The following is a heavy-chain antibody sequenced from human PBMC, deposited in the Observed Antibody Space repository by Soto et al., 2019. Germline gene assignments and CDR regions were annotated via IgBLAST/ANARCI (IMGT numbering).Heavy chain of an antibody. CDR2: IYHSGST. D-gene: IGHD2-15*01. J-gene: IGHJ5*02. CDR1: SGSISSSNW. Sequence: QVQLQESGPGLVKPSGTLSLTCAVSSGSISSSNWWSWVRQPPGKGLEWIGEIYHSGSTNYNPSLKSRVTISVDQSKNQFSLKLGSVTAADTAVYYVSRKVVAARGTRYNWSDPWGQGTLVTVSS. CDR3: SRKVVAARGTRYNWSDP. V-gene: IGHV4-4*02.